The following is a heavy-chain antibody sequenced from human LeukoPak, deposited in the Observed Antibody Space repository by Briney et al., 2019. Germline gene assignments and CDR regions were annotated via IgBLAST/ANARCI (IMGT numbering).Heavy chain of an antibody. J-gene: IGHJ4*02. V-gene: IGHV4-4*07. D-gene: IGHD6-13*01. Sequence: SETVSLTCTVTGGTISSYYWNWLRQPAGKGLEGIGRIYTRGSTNYNPSLKSRVTMSVDTSKNQFSLKLSSVTAADTAVYYCARASSSWPFDYWGQGTLVTVSS. CDR1: GGTISSYY. CDR3: ARASSSWPFDY. CDR2: IYTRGST.